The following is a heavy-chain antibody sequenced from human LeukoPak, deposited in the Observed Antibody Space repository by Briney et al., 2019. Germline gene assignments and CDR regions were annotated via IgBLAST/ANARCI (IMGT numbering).Heavy chain of an antibody. Sequence: GGSLRLSCAASGFTFSSYEMNWVRQAPGKGLEWVSYISSGGATIYYADSVKGRFTISRDNAKNSLYLQMNSLRAEDTAVYYCARRGNTAMDFDYRGQGTLVTVSS. CDR1: GFTFSSYE. CDR2: ISSGGATI. CDR3: ARRGNTAMDFDY. V-gene: IGHV3-48*03. J-gene: IGHJ4*02. D-gene: IGHD5-18*01.